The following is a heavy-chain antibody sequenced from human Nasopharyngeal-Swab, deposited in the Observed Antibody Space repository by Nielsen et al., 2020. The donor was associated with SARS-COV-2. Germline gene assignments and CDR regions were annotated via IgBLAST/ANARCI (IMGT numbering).Heavy chain of an antibody. J-gene: IGHJ6*03. CDR2: IYYSGST. D-gene: IGHD6-13*01. Sequence: SETLSLTCTVSGGSISNSYWSWIRQPPGKGLEWIGYIYYSGSTNYNPSLKGRVTISVDTSKNHFSLKLSSVTAADTAVYYCARDGPGIAAAGTTYYCYYMDVWGKGTTVTVSS. CDR3: ARDGPGIAAAGTTYYCYYMDV. CDR1: GGSISNSY. V-gene: IGHV4-59*01.